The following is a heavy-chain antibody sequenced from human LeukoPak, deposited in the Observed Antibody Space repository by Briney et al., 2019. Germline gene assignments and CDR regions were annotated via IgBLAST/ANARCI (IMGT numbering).Heavy chain of an antibody. Sequence: PSETLSLTCTVSGGSIRSYYWIWIRQPPGKGLEWIGYIYYSGSTNYNPSLKSRVTISVDTSKNQFSLKLSSVTAADTAVYYCARGSAYYDFWSGYSPLGRWFEPWGQGTLVTASS. CDR3: ARGSAYYDFWSGYSPLGRWFEP. J-gene: IGHJ5*02. CDR1: GGSIRSYY. CDR2: IYYSGST. V-gene: IGHV4-59*01. D-gene: IGHD3-3*01.